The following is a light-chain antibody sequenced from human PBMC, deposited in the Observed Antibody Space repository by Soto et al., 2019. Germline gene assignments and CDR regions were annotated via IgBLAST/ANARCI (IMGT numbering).Light chain of an antibody. CDR2: ASS. J-gene: IGKJ2*01. Sequence: EIVLTQSPDTLSLSPGEGATLSCRASQSVGSYLAWYQQKPGQAPRLLIYASSNRATGIPARFSGSGSGIDFTLTISSLGPEDFAVYYCQQRSNWYTFGQGTKLEIK. CDR3: QQRSNWYT. V-gene: IGKV3-11*01. CDR1: QSVGSY.